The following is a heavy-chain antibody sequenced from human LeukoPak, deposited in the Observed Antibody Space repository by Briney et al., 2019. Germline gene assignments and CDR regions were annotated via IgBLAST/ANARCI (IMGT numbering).Heavy chain of an antibody. CDR2: ISSSSTI. CDR3: ARWDYDILTGYPVFDY. Sequence: GGSLRLSCAASGFTFTSHSMNWVRQAPGKGLEWVSYISSSSTIYYSDSVKGRFTISRDNAKNSLYLQMNSLRAEDTAVYYCARWDYDILTGYPVFDYWGQGTLVTVSS. V-gene: IGHV3-48*04. CDR1: GFTFTSHS. D-gene: IGHD3-9*01. J-gene: IGHJ4*02.